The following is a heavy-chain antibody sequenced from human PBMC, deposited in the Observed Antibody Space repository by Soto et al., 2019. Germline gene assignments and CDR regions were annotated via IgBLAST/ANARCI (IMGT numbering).Heavy chain of an antibody. J-gene: IGHJ5*02. CDR3: ARDRTTVTTLHLFDP. V-gene: IGHV1-18*01. CDR1: GYTFTSYG. Sequence: QVQLVQSGAEVKKPGASVKVSCKASGYTFTSYGISWVRQAPGQGLEWMGWISAYNGNTNYAQKLQGRVTMTTDTSTSTAYMELSSLRSDDTAVYYCARDRTTVTTLHLFDPWGQGTLVTVSS. CDR2: ISAYNGNT. D-gene: IGHD4-17*01.